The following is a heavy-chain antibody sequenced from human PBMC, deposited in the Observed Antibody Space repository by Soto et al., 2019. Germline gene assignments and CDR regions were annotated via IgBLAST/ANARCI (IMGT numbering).Heavy chain of an antibody. V-gene: IGHV4-30-2*01. D-gene: IGHD2-15*01. CDR3: ARTYGGSCACNWFDP. CDR1: GGSISSGGYS. Sequence: SETLSLTCAVSGGSISSGGYSWSWIRQPPGKGLEWIGYIYHSGSTYYNPSLKSRVTISVDRSKNQFSLKLSSVTAADTAVYYCARTYGGSCACNWFDPWGQGTLVTVSS. CDR2: IYHSGST. J-gene: IGHJ5*02.